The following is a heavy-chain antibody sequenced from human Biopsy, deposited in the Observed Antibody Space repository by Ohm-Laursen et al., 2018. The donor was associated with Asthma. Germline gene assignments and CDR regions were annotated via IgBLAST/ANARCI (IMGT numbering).Heavy chain of an antibody. CDR1: GGYLTGHY. CDR2: VHSSGST. Sequence: GTLSLTCAVYGGYLTGHYWNWIRQPPGKGLEWIGYVHSSGSTRFNPSLKSRVTVSVDTSVDQVSLKLSSVSAADTAIYYCARATSTWSQSGPHFFDHWGPGTLVTVSS. CDR3: ARATSTWSQSGPHFFDH. V-gene: IGHV4-59*11. J-gene: IGHJ5*02. D-gene: IGHD6-13*01.